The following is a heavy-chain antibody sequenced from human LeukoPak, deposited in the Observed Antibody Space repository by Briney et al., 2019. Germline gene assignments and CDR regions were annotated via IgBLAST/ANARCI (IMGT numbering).Heavy chain of an antibody. CDR3: ARDRHYYYDSSGYYSSYYYYMDV. CDR1: GFTFSSYS. J-gene: IGHJ6*03. D-gene: IGHD3-22*01. Sequence: GGSLRLSCEASGFTFSSYSMSWVRQAPGKGLEWVSGISVIGNKTYHADSGKGRFTISRDNSKNKVYLKMNSLKAEDTAVYYCARDRHYYYDSSGYYSSYYYYMDVWGKGTTVTISS. CDR2: ISVIGNKT. V-gene: IGHV3-23*01.